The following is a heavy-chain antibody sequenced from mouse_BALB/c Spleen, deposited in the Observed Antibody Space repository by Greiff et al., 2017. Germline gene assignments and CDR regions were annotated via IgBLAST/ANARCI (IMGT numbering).Heavy chain of an antibody. CDR2: INPSSGYT. J-gene: IGHJ1*01. Sequence: QVQLKQSAAELARPGASVKMSCKASGYTFTSYTMHWVKQRPGQGLEWIGYINPSSGYTEYNQKFKDKTTLTADKSSSTAYMQLSSLTSEDSAVYYCARKGSLEVRPYWYFDVWGAGTTVTVSS. V-gene: IGHV1-4*02. CDR3: ARKGSLEVRPYWYFDV. D-gene: IGHD2-14*01. CDR1: GYTFTSYT.